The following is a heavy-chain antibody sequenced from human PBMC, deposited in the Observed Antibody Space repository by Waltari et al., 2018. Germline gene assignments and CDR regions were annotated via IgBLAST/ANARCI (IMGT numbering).Heavy chain of an antibody. J-gene: IGHJ4*02. D-gene: IGHD6-19*01. CDR1: GFSFSTYW. Sequence: EVELVESGGDLVQPGGSLRLSGAASGFSFSTYWMSWVRQAPGKGLEWVANIKQDGSEKYYVDSVKGRFAISRDNPKNSLYLQMNSLSAEDTAVYYCAGGSGWLIDYWGQGTLVTVSS. CDR3: AGGSGWLIDY. CDR2: IKQDGSEK. V-gene: IGHV3-7*01.